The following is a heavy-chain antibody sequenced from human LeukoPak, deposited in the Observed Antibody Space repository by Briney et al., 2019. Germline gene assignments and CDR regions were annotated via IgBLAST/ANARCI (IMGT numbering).Heavy chain of an antibody. D-gene: IGHD6-19*01. CDR1: GFTFSTYW. CDR2: INSDGSIS. Sequence: PGGSLRLSCAASGFTFSTYWMHWARHAPGKGLVWVSRINSDGSISAYGDSVKGRFTISRDNAKNTLYLQMNSLRAEDTAVYYCATTVAGTRNAFDIWGQGTMVTVSS. CDR3: ATTVAGTRNAFDI. V-gene: IGHV3-74*01. J-gene: IGHJ3*02.